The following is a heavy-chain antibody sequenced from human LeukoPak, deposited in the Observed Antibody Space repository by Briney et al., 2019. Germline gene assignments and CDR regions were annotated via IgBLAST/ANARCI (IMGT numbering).Heavy chain of an antibody. CDR2: ISYDGSNK. J-gene: IGHJ4*02. CDR1: GFTFSSYA. Sequence: PGGSLRLSCAASGFTFSSYAMHWVRQAPGKGLEWVALISYDGSNKYYADSVKGRFTISRDNSKNTLYLQMNSLRAEDTAVYYCARVAGGSYFPDYYFDYWGQGTLVTVSS. V-gene: IGHV3-30*04. D-gene: IGHD1-26*01. CDR3: ARVAGGSYFPDYYFDY.